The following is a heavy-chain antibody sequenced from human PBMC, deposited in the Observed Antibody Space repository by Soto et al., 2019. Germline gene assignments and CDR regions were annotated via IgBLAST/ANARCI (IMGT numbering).Heavy chain of an antibody. CDR3: ARGFGHAVRGVRDYYYYGMDV. Sequence: ASVKVSCKASGYTFTSYAMHWVRQAPGQRLEWMGWINAGNGNTKYSQKFQGRVTITRDTSASTAYMELSSLRSEDTAVYYCARGFGHAVRGVRDYYYYGMDVWGQGTTVTVSS. J-gene: IGHJ6*02. D-gene: IGHD3-10*01. V-gene: IGHV1-3*01. CDR2: INAGNGNT. CDR1: GYTFTSYA.